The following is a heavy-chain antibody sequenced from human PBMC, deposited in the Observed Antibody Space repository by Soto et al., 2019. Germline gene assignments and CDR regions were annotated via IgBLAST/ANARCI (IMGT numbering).Heavy chain of an antibody. CDR3: GRVVEGATRHTDFDS. D-gene: IGHD2-15*01. CDR1: GVSIHNSHSF. V-gene: IGHV4-39*01. J-gene: IGHJ5*01. CDR2: MYYSGGA. Sequence: SETLSLTCAVSGVSIHNSHSFWGWIRQPPGKGLEFIGSMYYSGGANYNPSLKSRVTISLDTSKNQFSLTVNSVTAANTAIYYCGRVVEGATRHTDFDSWGQGTLVTVSS.